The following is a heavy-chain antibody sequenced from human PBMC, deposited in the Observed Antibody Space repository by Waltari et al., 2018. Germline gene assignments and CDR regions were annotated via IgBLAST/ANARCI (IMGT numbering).Heavy chain of an antibody. D-gene: IGHD3-3*01. Sequence: QVQLVQSGAEVKKPGSSVKVSCKASGGTFSSYAISWVRRAPGQGLEWMGGIIPIFGIANYAQKFQGRVTITADESTSTAYMELSSLRSEDTAVYYCAREIRYYDFWSGYHRPYYYYYGMDVWGQGTTVTVSS. CDR3: AREIRYYDFWSGYHRPYYYYYGMDV. V-gene: IGHV1-69*01. CDR1: GGTFSSYA. J-gene: IGHJ6*02. CDR2: IIPIFGIA.